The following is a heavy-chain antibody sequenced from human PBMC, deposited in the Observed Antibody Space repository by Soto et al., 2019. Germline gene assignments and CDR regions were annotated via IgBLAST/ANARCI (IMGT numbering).Heavy chain of an antibody. D-gene: IGHD1-26*01. J-gene: IGHJ4*02. CDR1: GYTFTSYY. CDR3: ARGLGLYYFDY. CDR2: INAGNGNT. V-gene: IGHV1-3*01. Sequence: ASVQVSCKASGYTFTSYYMHWVRQAPGQGLEWMGWINAGNGNTKYSQKFQGRVTITRDTSASTAYMELSSLRSEDTAVYYCARGLGLYYFDYWGQGTLVTVSS.